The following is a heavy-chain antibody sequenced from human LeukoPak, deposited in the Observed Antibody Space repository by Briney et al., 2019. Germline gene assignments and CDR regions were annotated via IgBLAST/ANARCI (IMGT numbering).Heavy chain of an antibody. CDR2: IYHSGST. CDR1: GYSISTGYY. J-gene: IGHJ5*02. D-gene: IGHD6-13*01. V-gene: IGHV4-38-2*02. Sequence: SETLSLTCTVSGYSISTGYYWGWIRQPPGKGLGWIGSIYHSGSTYYNPSLKSRVTISVDTPKHQFSLKLSSVTAADTAVYYSARVFPAAGTEGFDPWGQGTLVTVSS. CDR3: ARVFPAAGTEGFDP.